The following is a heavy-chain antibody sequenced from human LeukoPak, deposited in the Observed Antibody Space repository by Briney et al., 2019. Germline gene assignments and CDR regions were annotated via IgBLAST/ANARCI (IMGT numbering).Heavy chain of an antibody. J-gene: IGHJ5*02. CDR2: ISGSGGST. D-gene: IGHD3-22*01. V-gene: IGHV3-23*01. CDR3: TNHYYDSSGYYYGRFDP. CDR1: GFTFSSYA. Sequence: GGSLRLSCAASGFTFSSYAMSWVRQAPGKGLEWVSAISGSGGSTYYADSVKGRFTISRDNSKNTLYLQMNSLRAEDTAVYYCTNHYYDSSGYYYGRFDPWGQGTLVTVSS.